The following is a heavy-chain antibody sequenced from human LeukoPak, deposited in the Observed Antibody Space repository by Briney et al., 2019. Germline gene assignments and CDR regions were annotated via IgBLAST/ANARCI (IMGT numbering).Heavy chain of an antibody. J-gene: IGHJ4*02. Sequence: PSETLSLTCGVSGGYFSEYYWSWTRQPPGKGLEWIGEINRSGSTNYNPSLKSRVTISVDTSKTQCSLKLSSVTAADTAVYFCARSGLTTVLYLDWGQGTLVTVSS. D-gene: IGHD4-11*01. CDR3: ARSGLTTVLYLD. CDR2: INRSGST. V-gene: IGHV4-34*01. CDR1: GGYFSEYY.